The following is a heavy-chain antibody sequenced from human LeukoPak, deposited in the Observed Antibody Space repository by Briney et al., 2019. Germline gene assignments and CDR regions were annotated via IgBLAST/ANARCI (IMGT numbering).Heavy chain of an antibody. CDR3: ARGKIYGYGGFDI. V-gene: IGHV4-39*07. Sequence: PWATLSLTCIISDDSISSSTSYWGWIRQPPGKGLEGIGTLYYSGKTYYNPSLKSRVTISIDTSKHQFSLKLSSVTAADTAVYYCARGKIYGYGGFDIWGGRTVVTVSS. J-gene: IGHJ3*02. CDR1: DDSISSSTSY. D-gene: IGHD5-18*01. CDR2: LYYSGKT.